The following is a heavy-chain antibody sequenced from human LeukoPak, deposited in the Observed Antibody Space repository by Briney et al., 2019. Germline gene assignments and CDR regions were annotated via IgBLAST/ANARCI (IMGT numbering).Heavy chain of an antibody. D-gene: IGHD5-24*01. J-gene: IGHJ4*02. CDR3: AREGYSPRDGYNFNFDY. V-gene: IGHV3-74*01. CDR2: IKSDGRST. CDR1: GFTFSSYW. Sequence: GGSLRLSCAASGFTFSSYWMHWVRQAPGKGLVWVSRIKSDGRSTSYADSVKGRFTISRDNAENTLYLQMNSLRVEDTAVYYCAREGYSPRDGYNFNFDYWGQGTLVTVSS.